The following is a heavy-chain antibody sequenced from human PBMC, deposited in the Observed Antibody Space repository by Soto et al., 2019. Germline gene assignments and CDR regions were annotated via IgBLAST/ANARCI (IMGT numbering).Heavy chain of an antibody. D-gene: IGHD3-22*01. Sequence: ASVKVSCKASGYTFTSYSMHWVLQAPGQRLEWMGWSNAGNGNTKYSQKFQGRVTITRDTSASTAYMELSSLRSEDTAVYYWARASYYYDSSGYYGRPWFDPWGQGTLVTVSS. CDR1: GYTFTSYS. V-gene: IGHV1-3*01. CDR2: SNAGNGNT. J-gene: IGHJ5*02. CDR3: ARASYYYDSSGYYGRPWFDP.